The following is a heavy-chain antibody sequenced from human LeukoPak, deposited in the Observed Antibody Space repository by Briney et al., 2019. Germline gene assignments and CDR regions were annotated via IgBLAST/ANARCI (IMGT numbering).Heavy chain of an antibody. CDR2: ISWNSGSI. Sequence: GGSLRLSCAASGFTFDDCAMHWVRQAPGKGLEWVSGISWNSGSIGYADSVKGRFTISRDNAKNSLYLQMNSLRAEDTALYYCAKDGTYSSSWYYFDYWGQGTLVTVSS. CDR3: AKDGTYSSSWYYFDY. V-gene: IGHV3-9*01. CDR1: GFTFDDCA. J-gene: IGHJ4*02. D-gene: IGHD6-13*01.